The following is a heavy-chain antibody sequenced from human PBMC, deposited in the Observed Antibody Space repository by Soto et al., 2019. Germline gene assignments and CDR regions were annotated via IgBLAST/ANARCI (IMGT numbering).Heavy chain of an antibody. CDR2: INRGGST. J-gene: IGHJ6*03. CDR3: ARDPPNYYYMDV. Sequence: SETLSLTCAVYGGSFSGYYWSWIRQPPGKGLEWIGEINRGGSTNYNPSLKSRVTISVDTSKNQFSLKLTSVTAADTAVYYCARDPPNYYYMDVWGKGTTVTVSS. V-gene: IGHV4-34*01. CDR1: GGSFSGYY.